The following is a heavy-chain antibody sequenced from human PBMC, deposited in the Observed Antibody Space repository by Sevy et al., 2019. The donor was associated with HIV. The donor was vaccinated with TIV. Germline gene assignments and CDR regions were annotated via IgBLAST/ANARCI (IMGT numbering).Heavy chain of an antibody. CDR1: GGTFSSYA. CDR2: IIPIFGTA. D-gene: IGHD6-6*01. CDR3: ARGLIATRRGGGYYFDY. J-gene: IGHJ4*02. V-gene: IGHV1-69*13. Sequence: ASVKVSCKASGGTFSSYAISWVRQAPGQGLEWMGGIIPIFGTANYAQKFQGRVTVTADESTSTAYMELSSLRSEDTAMYYCARGLIATRRGGGYYFDYWGQGTLVTVSS.